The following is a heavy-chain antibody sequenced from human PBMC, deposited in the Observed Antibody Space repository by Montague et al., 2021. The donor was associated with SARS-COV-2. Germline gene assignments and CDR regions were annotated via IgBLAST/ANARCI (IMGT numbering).Heavy chain of an antibody. Sequence: PALGKPTQTLTLTCTSSGFSLTTGGMYVSWIRQPPGKALEWLARIDWDDDKYYSVSLKTRLTISTGTSKNQVVLTMTDLDPLDTGTYYCARTDGFNLLGFDSWGQGTLVAVSS. V-gene: IGHV2-70*11. CDR2: IDWDDDK. J-gene: IGHJ4*02. CDR1: GFSLTTGGMY. CDR3: ARTDGFNLLGFDS. D-gene: IGHD5-24*01.